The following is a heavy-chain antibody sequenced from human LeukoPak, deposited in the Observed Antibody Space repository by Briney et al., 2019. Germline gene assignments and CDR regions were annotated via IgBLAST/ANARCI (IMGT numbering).Heavy chain of an antibody. Sequence: PGGSLRLSCAASGFTFTTFWMSWVRQAPGRGLEWVANIKQDGSERYYVDSVKGRFTISRDNAKNSLYLQMNSLKAEDTGVYDCAGSGWQVYLDYWGQGALVTVSS. CDR2: IKQDGSER. CDR3: AGSGWQVYLDY. CDR1: GFTFTTFW. J-gene: IGHJ4*02. D-gene: IGHD6-19*01. V-gene: IGHV3-7*01.